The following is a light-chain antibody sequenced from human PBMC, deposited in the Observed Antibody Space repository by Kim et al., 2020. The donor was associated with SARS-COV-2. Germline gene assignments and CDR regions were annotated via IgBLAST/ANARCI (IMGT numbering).Light chain of an antibody. CDR2: LAS. V-gene: IGKV1D-13*01. CDR3: QQFNNLPYT. CDR1: QGINSA. Sequence: AIQLTQSPSSLSASVGDRVTITCRASQGINSALAWYQQKPGKPPNLLIFLASNLESGVPSRFSGSGSGTDFTLTIDSLQPEDFATYYCQQFNNLPYTFGQGTKVDIK. J-gene: IGKJ2*01.